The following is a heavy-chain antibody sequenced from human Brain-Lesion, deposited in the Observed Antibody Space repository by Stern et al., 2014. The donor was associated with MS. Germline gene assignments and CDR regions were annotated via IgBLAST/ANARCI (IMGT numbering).Heavy chain of an antibody. CDR2: IYYSGFT. CDR1: GGSISSSTYY. J-gene: IGHJ4*02. V-gene: IGHV4-39*01. D-gene: IGHD1-26*01. CDR3: ARHDSVPRPSQLYSARDRGPGYFDY. Sequence: QLQLQESGPGLVNPSETLSLTCTVSGGSISSSTYYWAWIRQPPGKGLEWIGNIYYSGFTYYSPSLKSRVSISVDMSKNQFSLKRSSVTAADTAIYYCARHDSVPRPSQLYSARDRGPGYFDYWGQGTLVTVSS.